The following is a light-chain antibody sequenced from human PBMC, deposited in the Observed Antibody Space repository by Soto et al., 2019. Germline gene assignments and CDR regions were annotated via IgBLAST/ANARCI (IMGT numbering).Light chain of an antibody. J-gene: IGLJ3*02. CDR2: RTN. V-gene: IGLV7-43*01. CDR3: VLLCSGEWV. Sequence: QTVVTQEPSLTVSPGGTVTLTSALTTGAVTSDYYPNWFQRKPGQALRTLIYRTNNKHSWTPARFSGSLLGGKAALTLSGVQPEDEADYFCVLLCSGEWVFGGGTKLTVL. CDR1: TGAVTSDYY.